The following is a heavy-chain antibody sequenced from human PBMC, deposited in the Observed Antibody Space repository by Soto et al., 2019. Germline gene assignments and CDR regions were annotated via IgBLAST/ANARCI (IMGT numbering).Heavy chain of an antibody. V-gene: IGHV2-5*01. D-gene: IGHD1-26*01. J-gene: IGHJ4*02. CDR3: AHSASVPCCYYFDS. Sequence: QITLKESGPALVKPTQTLTLTCTFSGFSLSSIGVAVGWIRQPPGKVLEWLALLYWNDDRRYSPSLKSRLTITKDTSKNQVVLTMTNMDPADTATYYCAHSASVPCCYYFDSWGQGTLVTVSS. CDR2: LYWNDDR. CDR1: GFSLSSIGVA.